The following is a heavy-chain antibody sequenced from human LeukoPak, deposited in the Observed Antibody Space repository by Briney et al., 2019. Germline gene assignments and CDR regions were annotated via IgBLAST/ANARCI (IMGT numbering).Heavy chain of an antibody. J-gene: IGHJ4*02. Sequence: GGSLRLSCAASGFTFSSYWMSWVRQAPGKGLEWVANIKYDGSEKYYVDSVKGRFTISRDNAKNSLYLQMNSLRAEDTALYYCAKGGTTFDFWGQGTLVTVSS. CDR2: IKYDGSEK. D-gene: IGHD2/OR15-2a*01. CDR1: GFTFSSYW. CDR3: AKGGTTFDF. V-gene: IGHV3-7*01.